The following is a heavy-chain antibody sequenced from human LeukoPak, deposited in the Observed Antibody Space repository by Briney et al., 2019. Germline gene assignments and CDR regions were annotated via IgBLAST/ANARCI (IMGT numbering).Heavy chain of an antibody. CDR2: SNAGNGNT. J-gene: IGHJ4*02. CDR3: AREGSGYAFGDY. Sequence: ASVKVSCQASGYTFTSYAMHWMRQAPGQRLDWMGWSNAGNGNTKYSQKFQGRVTITRATSASTAYMELSSLRSEDTAVYYCAREGSGYAFGDYWGQGTLVTVSS. D-gene: IGHD5-12*01. CDR1: GYTFTSYA. V-gene: IGHV1-3*01.